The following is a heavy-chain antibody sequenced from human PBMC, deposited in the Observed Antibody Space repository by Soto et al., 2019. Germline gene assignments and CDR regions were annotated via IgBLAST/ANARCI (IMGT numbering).Heavy chain of an antibody. CDR2: IYYSGST. J-gene: IGHJ5*02. V-gene: IGHV4-31*03. Sequence: QVQLQESGPGLVKPSQTLSLTCTVSGGSISSGGYYWSWIRQHPGKGLEWIGYIYYSGSTYYNPSLKSRVTISVDTSKNQFSRKLSSVTAADTAVYYCARDVADYYGSGGPRWFDPWGQGTLVTVSS. CDR1: GGSISSGGYY. D-gene: IGHD3-10*01. CDR3: ARDVADYYGSGGPRWFDP.